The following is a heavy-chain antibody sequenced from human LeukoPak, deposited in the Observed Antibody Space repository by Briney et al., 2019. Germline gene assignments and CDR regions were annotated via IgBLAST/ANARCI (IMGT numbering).Heavy chain of an antibody. CDR2: ISGSGGST. CDR1: GFTFSSYA. J-gene: IGHJ4*02. V-gene: IGHV3-23*01. CDR3: AKDPNRYFDWLQYRGPFDY. Sequence: PGGSLRLSCAASGFTFSSYAMSWVRQAPGKGLEWVSAISGSGGSTYYADSVKGRFTISRDNSKNTLYLQMNSLRAEDTAVYYCAKDPNRYFDWLQYRGPFDYWGQGTLVTVSS. D-gene: IGHD3-9*01.